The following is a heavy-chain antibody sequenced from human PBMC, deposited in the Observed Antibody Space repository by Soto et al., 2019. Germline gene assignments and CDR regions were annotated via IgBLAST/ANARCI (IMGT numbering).Heavy chain of an antibody. CDR1: GGSISSYY. D-gene: IGHD3-10*02. CDR2: IFYSGST. Sequence: SETLSLTCTVSGGSISSYYWSWIRQPPGKGLEWIGFIFYSGSTSYNPSLKSRVTISIDTSEYQFSLKLNSVTAADTAVYYCASMIGDPVLSFDAYYWGQGILVTVSS. V-gene: IGHV4-59*01. CDR3: ASMIGDPVLSFDAYY. J-gene: IGHJ4*02.